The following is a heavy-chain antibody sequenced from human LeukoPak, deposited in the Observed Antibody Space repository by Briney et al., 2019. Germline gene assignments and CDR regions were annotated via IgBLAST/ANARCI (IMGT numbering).Heavy chain of an antibody. CDR1: GFTFSSYA. J-gene: IGHJ4*02. CDR3: AKSQRNDQQVVQRIDY. V-gene: IGHV3-23*01. Sequence: GGSLRLSCAASGFTFSSYAMSWVRQAPGKGLEWVSAISGSGDTTYYTGSVKGRFTISRDNSKNALYLQMSSLRAEDTAVYYCAKSQRNDQQVVQRIDYWGQGTLVTVSS. D-gene: IGHD2-2*01. CDR2: ISGSGDTT.